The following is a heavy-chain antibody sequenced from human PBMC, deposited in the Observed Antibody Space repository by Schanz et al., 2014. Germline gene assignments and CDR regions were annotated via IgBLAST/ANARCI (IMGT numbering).Heavy chain of an antibody. Sequence: QVQLVQSGAEVRKPGSSVKVSCKASGGPFNRHSFSWVRQAPGQGLEWLGRVIPILGESKYAQRFQGRLTITADTSTTTVHMELSSLTSEDTAVHYCARGRGFYDYWGQGTLVTVSS. J-gene: IGHJ4*02. CDR1: GGPFNRHS. D-gene: IGHD3-10*01. CDR3: ARGRGFYDY. V-gene: IGHV1-69*02. CDR2: VIPILGES.